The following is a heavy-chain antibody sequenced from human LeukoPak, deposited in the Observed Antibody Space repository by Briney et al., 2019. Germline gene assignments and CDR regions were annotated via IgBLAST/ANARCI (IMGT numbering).Heavy chain of an antibody. CDR3: ARNSGWYLAY. CDR1: GYTFTGYY. Sequence: SSVKVPFKASGYTFTGYYMHWVRQAPGQGLESMGRINPNSGGTNHAQKFQGRVTMTRDTSISTAYMELSRLKPDDTAVYYCARNSGWYLAYWGQGTLVTVSS. V-gene: IGHV1-2*06. D-gene: IGHD6-19*01. J-gene: IGHJ4*02. CDR2: INPNSGGT.